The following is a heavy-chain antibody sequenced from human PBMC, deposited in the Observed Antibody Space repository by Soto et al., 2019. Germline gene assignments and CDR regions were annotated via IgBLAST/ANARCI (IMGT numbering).Heavy chain of an antibody. V-gene: IGHV5-51*01. Sequence: GESLKISCKGSGYSFTSYWIGWVRQMPGKGLEWMGIIYPGDSDTRYSPSFQGQVTISADKSISTAYLQWSSLRVEDTAIYYCARGTWGISWPNFFDYWGQGVLVTVSS. CDR1: GYSFTSYW. D-gene: IGHD6-13*01. CDR2: IYPGDSDT. CDR3: ARGTWGISWPNFFDY. J-gene: IGHJ4*02.